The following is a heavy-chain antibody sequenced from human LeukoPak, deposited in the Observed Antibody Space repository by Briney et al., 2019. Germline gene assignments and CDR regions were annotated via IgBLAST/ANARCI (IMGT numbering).Heavy chain of an antibody. CDR2: ITSSSSYI. J-gene: IGHJ4*02. D-gene: IGHD4-17*01. CDR3: ARLNDDYDRANFDY. V-gene: IGHV3-21*01. Sequence: PGGSLRLSCAASGFTFSSYGMNWVRQAPGKGLEWVSSITSSSSYIYYADSVKGRFTISRDNAKNSLYLQMNSLRAEDTAVYYCARLNDDYDRANFDYWGQGTLVTVSS. CDR1: GFTFSSYG.